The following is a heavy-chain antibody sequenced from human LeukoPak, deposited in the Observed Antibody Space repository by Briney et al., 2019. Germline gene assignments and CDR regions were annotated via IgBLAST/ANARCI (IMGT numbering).Heavy chain of an antibody. CDR2: ISSSGSTI. CDR1: GFTFSDYY. Sequence: PGGSLRLSCAASGFTFSDYYMSWIRQAPGKGLEWVSYISSSGSTIYYADSVKGRFTISRDNAKNSLYLQMNSLRAEDTAVYYCARDRYSSSWYEGYYGMDVWGQGTTVTVSS. CDR3: ARDRYSSSWYEGYYGMDV. J-gene: IGHJ6*02. V-gene: IGHV3-11*01. D-gene: IGHD6-13*01.